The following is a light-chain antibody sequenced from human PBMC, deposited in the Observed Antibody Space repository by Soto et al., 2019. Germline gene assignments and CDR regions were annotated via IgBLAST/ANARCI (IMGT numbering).Light chain of an antibody. CDR1: QSISTSY. V-gene: IGKV3-20*01. Sequence: EIVLTQSPGTLSLPPGERATLSCSASQSISTSYLAWYQQKPGQAPRLLIYGASTRATGIPDRFTGRGSGTDFSLTISRLEPEDFAVYYCQQYGISPRTFGQGTKVDIK. J-gene: IGKJ1*01. CDR2: GAS. CDR3: QQYGISPRT.